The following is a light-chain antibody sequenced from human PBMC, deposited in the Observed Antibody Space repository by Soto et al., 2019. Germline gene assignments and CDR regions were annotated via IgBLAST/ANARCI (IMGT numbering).Light chain of an antibody. CDR1: NSDVGKYNL. Sequence: QSALTQPASVSGSPGQSITISCTGTNSDVGKYNLVSWYQHHPGKAPKLVIYEGSKRPSGVSDRFSASKSGNTASLTISGLEAEDEADYYCCSYGGSRTHVVFGGGTKLTVL. V-gene: IGLV2-23*01. CDR2: EGS. J-gene: IGLJ2*01. CDR3: CSYGGSRTHVV.